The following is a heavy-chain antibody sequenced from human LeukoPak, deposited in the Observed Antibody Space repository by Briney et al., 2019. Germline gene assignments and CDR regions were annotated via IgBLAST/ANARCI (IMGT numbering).Heavy chain of an antibody. Sequence: SETLSLTCTVSGGSISSYYWSWIRQPPGKGLEWIGYIYYSGSTNYNPSLKRRVTISVDTSKNQFSLKLSSVTAADTAVYYCARESYCSGGSCYEEGAFDIWGQGTMVTVSS. CDR2: IYYSGST. V-gene: IGHV4-59*01. D-gene: IGHD2-15*01. CDR3: ARESYCSGGSCYEEGAFDI. CDR1: GGSISSYY. J-gene: IGHJ3*02.